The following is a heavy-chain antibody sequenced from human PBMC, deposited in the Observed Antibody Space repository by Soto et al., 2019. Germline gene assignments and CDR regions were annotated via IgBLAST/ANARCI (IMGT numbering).Heavy chain of an antibody. Sequence: DVQLVESGGDLVQPGGSLRLSCAASGFIFSSYSMNWVRQAPGKGLEWLSYIDSSSSPTYYADSVKGRFTISRNNAKNSLYLQMNTLRAEDTAVYYCVRDADKVLTGQHIVPGDYWGQGTLVTVSS. D-gene: IGHD2-21*01. CDR2: IDSSSSPT. J-gene: IGHJ4*02. V-gene: IGHV3-48*01. CDR1: GFIFSSYS. CDR3: VRDADKVLTGQHIVPGDY.